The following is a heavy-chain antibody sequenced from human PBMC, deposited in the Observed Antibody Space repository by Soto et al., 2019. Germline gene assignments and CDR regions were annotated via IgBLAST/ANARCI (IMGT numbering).Heavy chain of an antibody. D-gene: IGHD2-2*01. CDR3: ARDHEDIVVVPAYQYYFDY. CDR2: ISYDGSNK. CDR1: GFTFSSYA. V-gene: IGHV3-30-3*01. Sequence: QVQLVESGGGVVQPGRSLGLSCAASGFTFSSYAMHWVRQAPGKGLEWVAVISYDGSNKYYADSVKGRFTISRDNSKNTLYLQMNSLRAEDTAVYYCARDHEDIVVVPAYQYYFDYWGQGTLVTVSS. J-gene: IGHJ4*02.